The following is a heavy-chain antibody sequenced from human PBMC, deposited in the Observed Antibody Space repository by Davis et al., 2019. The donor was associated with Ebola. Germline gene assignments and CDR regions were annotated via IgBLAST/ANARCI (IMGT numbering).Heavy chain of an antibody. CDR1: GYTFSGHA. CDR3: ARDATTVTTIWFDP. J-gene: IGHJ5*02. Sequence: AASVTVSCKTSGYTFSGHAISWVRQAPGQGLEWIGRINVYNGHTNYAQNFQGRVTVSTDTSTSIAYMELRSLRSDDTALYYCARDATTVTTIWFDPWGQGTLVTVSS. CDR2: INVYNGHT. D-gene: IGHD4-17*01. V-gene: IGHV1-18*01.